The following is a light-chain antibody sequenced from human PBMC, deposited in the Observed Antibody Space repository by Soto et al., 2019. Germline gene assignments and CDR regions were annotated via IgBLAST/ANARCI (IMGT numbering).Light chain of an antibody. V-gene: IGLV2-14*01. CDR1: SSDVGGYNY. CDR3: CSYAGSRGLV. CDR2: KVS. Sequence: QSALTQPASVSGSPGQSITISCTGTSSDVGGYNYVSWYQQYPGRVPKLLIYKVSDRPSGISNRFSGSKSGNTASLTISGLQAEDEADYYCCSYAGSRGLVFGGGTKLTVL. J-gene: IGLJ2*01.